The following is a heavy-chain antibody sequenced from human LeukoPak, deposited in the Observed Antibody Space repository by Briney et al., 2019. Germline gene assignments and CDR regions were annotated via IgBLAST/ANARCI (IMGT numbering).Heavy chain of an antibody. D-gene: IGHD3-22*01. Sequence: GGSLRLSCAASGFTFSSYSMNWVRQAPGKGLEWVSSISSSSSCIYYADSVKGRFTISRDNAKNSLYLQMNSLRAEDTAVYYCARAVDLYYYDSSGYLVWYYWGQGTLVTVSS. CDR3: ARAVDLYYYDSSGYLVWYY. V-gene: IGHV3-21*04. J-gene: IGHJ4*02. CDR2: ISSSSSCI. CDR1: GFTFSSYS.